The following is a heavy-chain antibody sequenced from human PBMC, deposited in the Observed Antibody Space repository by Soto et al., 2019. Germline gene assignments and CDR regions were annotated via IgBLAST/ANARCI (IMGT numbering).Heavy chain of an antibody. CDR1: GYTFTTYG. V-gene: IGHV1-3*04. CDR2: VNTGNGNT. Sequence: GPSVKVSCKASGYTFTTYGMHWVSQAPGQRLEWMGWVNTGNGNTAYSQKFQGRVTITRDTSASTGYMEVSSLSSEDMAVYYCAVGPASGEFDYWGQGTLVTVSS. J-gene: IGHJ4*02. CDR3: AVGPASGEFDY. D-gene: IGHD1-26*01.